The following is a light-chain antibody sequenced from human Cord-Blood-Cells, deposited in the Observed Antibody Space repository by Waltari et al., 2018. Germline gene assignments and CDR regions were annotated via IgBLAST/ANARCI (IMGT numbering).Light chain of an antibody. J-gene: IGKJ4*01. V-gene: IGKV3-11*01. CDR3: QQRSNWLT. CDR2: DAS. CDR1: QSVSSY. Sequence: EIVLTQSPATLSLSPGERATLSCRASQSVSSYLAWYQQKPGQAPRLLIYDASNRATGIPARFRGSGFGTDFTLTISSLEPEDFAVYYCQQRSNWLTFGGGTKVEIK.